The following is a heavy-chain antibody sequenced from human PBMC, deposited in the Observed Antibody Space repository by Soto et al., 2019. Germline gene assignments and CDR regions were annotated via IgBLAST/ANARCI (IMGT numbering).Heavy chain of an antibody. CDR2: INPRNGDT. CDR3: AKLAGSTLYYFDY. CDR1: GYSFIDHY. Sequence: ASLKVSCKASGYSFIDHYVHWMRQAPGQGLEWMGWINPRNGDTKYAQKFQGRVTMTRDTSISTHYMELSSLRSEDTAAYYCAKLAGSTLYYFDYWGQGTLVTVSS. V-gene: IGHV1-2*02. J-gene: IGHJ4*02. D-gene: IGHD1-26*01.